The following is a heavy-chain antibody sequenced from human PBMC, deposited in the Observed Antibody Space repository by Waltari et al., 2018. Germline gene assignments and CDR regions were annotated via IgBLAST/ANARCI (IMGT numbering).Heavy chain of an antibody. CDR1: GFTGRKTH. CDR3: ARARDEETAMVYFDH. CDR2: IYDAGST. D-gene: IGHD5-18*01. V-gene: IGHV3-66*02. Sequence: EVQLVESGGGLVHPGGSLWLPCAAPGFTGRKTHMSWVRQAPGRGLEWVSLIYDAGSTYYPDSVRGRFTISRDNSKNTVHLQMNSLRVEDTAIYYCARARDEETAMVYFDHWGQGTLVSVSS. J-gene: IGHJ4*02.